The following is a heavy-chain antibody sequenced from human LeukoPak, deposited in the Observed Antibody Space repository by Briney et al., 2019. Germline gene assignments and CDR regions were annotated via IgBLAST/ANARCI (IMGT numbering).Heavy chain of an antibody. CDR1: GDSVSSNNAA. CDR2: TYSRSKWYK. Sequence: SQTLSLTCAISGDSVSSNNAAWSWIRQSPARGLEWLGRTYSRSKWYKDYAVSVKGRIIINPDTSKSQFSLRLNSVTPEDTAVYYCARALDEGDAFDIWGQGTIVTVSS. V-gene: IGHV6-1*01. J-gene: IGHJ3*02. CDR3: ARALDEGDAFDI.